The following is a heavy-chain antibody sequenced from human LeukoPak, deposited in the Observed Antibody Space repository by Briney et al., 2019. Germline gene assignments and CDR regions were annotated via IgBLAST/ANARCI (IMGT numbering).Heavy chain of an antibody. CDR1: GFTFSSYA. D-gene: IGHD3-3*01. J-gene: IGHJ4*02. CDR3: AKDLVVLTNYYDFWSGYHTH. V-gene: IGHV3-23*01. CDR2: ISGSGGST. Sequence: GGSLRLSCAASGFTFSSYAMSWVRQAPGKGLEWVSAISGSGGSTYYADSVKGRFTISRDNSKNTLYLQMNSLRAEDTAVYYCAKDLVVLTNYYDFWSGYHTHWGQGTLVTVSS.